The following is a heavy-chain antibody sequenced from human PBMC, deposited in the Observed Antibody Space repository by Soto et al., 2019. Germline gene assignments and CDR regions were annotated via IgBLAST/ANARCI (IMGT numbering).Heavy chain of an antibody. V-gene: IGHV1-69*12. D-gene: IGHD1-20*01. CDR2: IIPIFGTA. Sequence: QVQLVQSGAEVKKPGSSVKVSCKASGGTFSSYAISWVRQAPGQGLEWMGGIIPIFGTANYAQKFQGRVTITADXFTLTXXMELRSLSSEDTAVYYCARVRFRITGPPYYYGMDVWGQGTTVTVSS. CDR1: GGTFSSYA. CDR3: ARVRFRITGPPYYYGMDV. J-gene: IGHJ6*02.